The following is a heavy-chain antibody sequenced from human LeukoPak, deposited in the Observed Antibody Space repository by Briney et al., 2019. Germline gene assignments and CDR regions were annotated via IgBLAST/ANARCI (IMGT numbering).Heavy chain of an antibody. J-gene: IGHJ5*02. D-gene: IGHD6-13*01. CDR2: IYTSGST. CDR3: ARYRIARGSPSDWFDP. Sequence: SETLSLTCTVSGGSISSYYWSWIRQPAGKGLEWIGRIYTSGSTNYNPSLKSRVTMSVDTSKNQFSLKLSSVTAADTAVYYCARYRIARGSPSDWFDPWGQGTLVTVSS. V-gene: IGHV4-4*07. CDR1: GGSISSYY.